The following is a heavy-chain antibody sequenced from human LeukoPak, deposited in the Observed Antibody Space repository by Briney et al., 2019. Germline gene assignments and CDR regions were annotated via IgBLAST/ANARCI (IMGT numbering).Heavy chain of an antibody. D-gene: IGHD2-2*01. CDR3: ASSVYQSRVVPVQNAFDI. Sequence: GASVKVSCKASGYTFTGYYMHWVRQAPGQGLEWMGWINPNSGGTNYAQKFQGRVTMTRDTSTSTVYMELSSLRSEDTAVYYCASSVYQSRVVPVQNAFDIWGQGTMVTVSS. J-gene: IGHJ3*02. V-gene: IGHV1-2*02. CDR1: GYTFTGYY. CDR2: INPNSGGT.